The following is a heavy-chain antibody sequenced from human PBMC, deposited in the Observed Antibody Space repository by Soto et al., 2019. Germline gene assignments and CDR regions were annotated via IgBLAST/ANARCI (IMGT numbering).Heavy chain of an antibody. D-gene: IGHD6-13*01. V-gene: IGHV4-39*01. CDR2: IYYSGST. CDR3: ARLGAFYSSSWNYYYYGMDV. CDR1: GGSISSSSYY. J-gene: IGHJ6*02. Sequence: SETLSLTCTVSGGSISSSSYYWGWIRQPPGRGLEWIGSIYYSGSTYYNPSLKSRITISVDTSKNQFSLKLSSVTAADTAVYYCARLGAFYSSSWNYYYYGMDVWGQGTTVTVSS.